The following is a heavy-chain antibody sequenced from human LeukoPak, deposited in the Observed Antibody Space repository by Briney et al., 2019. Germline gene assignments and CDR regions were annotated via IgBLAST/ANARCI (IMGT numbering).Heavy chain of an antibody. CDR1: GGSFSGGSFSGYY. J-gene: IGHJ6*03. CDR2: INHRGST. V-gene: IGHV4-34*01. Sequence: SETLSLTCDVYGGSFSGGSFSGYYWSWIRQPPGKGLEWIGEINHRGSTNYNPSLKSRVTVSRETSNKQFSLRLTSVTAGDTAIYYCVSHETPYYYIDVWGKGTPVTISS. CDR3: VSHETPYYYIDV.